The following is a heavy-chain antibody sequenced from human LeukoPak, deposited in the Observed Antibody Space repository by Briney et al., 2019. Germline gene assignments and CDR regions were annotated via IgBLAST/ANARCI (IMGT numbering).Heavy chain of an antibody. J-gene: IGHJ4*02. Sequence: GGSLRLSCAASGFTFRNYGMSWVRQAPGKGLEWVSGISGSGGSTYYADSVKGRFTISRDNSKNTLYLQMNSLRAEDTAVYYCAKELYSSSWYPGGYWGQGTLVTVSS. CDR2: ISGSGGST. CDR3: AKELYSSSWYPGGY. D-gene: IGHD6-13*01. V-gene: IGHV3-23*01. CDR1: GFTFRNYG.